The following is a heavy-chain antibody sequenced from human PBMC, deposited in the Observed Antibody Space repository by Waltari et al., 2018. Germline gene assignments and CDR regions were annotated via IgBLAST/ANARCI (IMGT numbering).Heavy chain of an antibody. D-gene: IGHD3-9*01. CDR2: SIPIFGTA. V-gene: IGHV1-69*14. CDR3: ARIYYDILTGYHNFDY. Sequence: QVQLVQSGAEVKKPGSSVKVSCKASGGTFSSYAISWVRQAPGQGLEWMGGSIPIFGTANYAQKFQGRVTITADKSTSTAYMELSSLRSEDTAVYYCARIYYDILTGYHNFDYWGQGTLVTVSS. J-gene: IGHJ4*02. CDR1: GGTFSSYA.